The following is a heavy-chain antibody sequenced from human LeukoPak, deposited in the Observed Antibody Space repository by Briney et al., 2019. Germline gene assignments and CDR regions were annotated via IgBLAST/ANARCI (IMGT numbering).Heavy chain of an antibody. Sequence: GGSLRLSCAASGFGFSSYAMSWVRQAPGKGLEWVSSISGSGDNTYYAESVKGRFTISRDNSKNTLFLQINSLRAEDTAVFYCAKRSGYTTGWFFDFWGQGTLVTVSS. CDR3: AKRSGYTTGWFFDF. CDR1: GFGFSSYA. D-gene: IGHD6-19*01. CDR2: ISGSGDNT. J-gene: IGHJ4*02. V-gene: IGHV3-23*01.